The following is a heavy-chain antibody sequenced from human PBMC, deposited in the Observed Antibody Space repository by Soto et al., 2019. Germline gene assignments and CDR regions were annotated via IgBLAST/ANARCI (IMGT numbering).Heavy chain of an antibody. CDR3: AKGSIAVAGTFDY. CDR1: GFTFNSHA. J-gene: IGHJ4*02. CDR2: ISGSGGST. V-gene: IGHV3-23*01. Sequence: EVQLLESGGGLVQPGGSLRLSCAASGFTFNSHAMSWVRQAPGEGLEWVSVISGSGGSTYYADSVKGRFTISRDNSKNTLYLQMNSLRAEDTAVYYCAKGSIAVAGTFDYWGQGTLVTVSS. D-gene: IGHD6-19*01.